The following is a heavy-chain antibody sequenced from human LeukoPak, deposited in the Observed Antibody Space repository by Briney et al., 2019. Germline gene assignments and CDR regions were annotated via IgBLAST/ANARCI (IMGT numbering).Heavy chain of an antibody. V-gene: IGHV3-48*04. CDR2: ISSSGSTI. D-gene: IGHD2-2*01. J-gene: IGHJ4*02. Sequence: PGGSLRLSCAASGFTFSSYSMNWIRQAPGKGLEWISYISSSGSTISYADSVTGRFTVSRDNAKNSLYLQMNSLRAEDTAVYYCARSILPAANAIDYWVQGTLLTVSS. CDR3: ARSILPAANAIDY. CDR1: GFTFSSYS.